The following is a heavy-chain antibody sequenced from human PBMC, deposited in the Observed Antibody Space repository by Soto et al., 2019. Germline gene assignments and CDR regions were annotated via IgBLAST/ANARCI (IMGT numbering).Heavy chain of an antibody. D-gene: IGHD4-17*01. V-gene: IGHV1-18*01. J-gene: IGHJ4*02. CDR2: ISASNGNT. CDR1: GYTFNIYG. Sequence: ASVKVSCKASGYTFNIYGITWVRQAPGQGLEWMGWISASNGNTNYAQKLQGRVTMTTDTSTSTAYMELRSLRSDDTAVYYCARVGATVTRLFDYWGQGSLVTVSS. CDR3: ARVGATVTRLFDY.